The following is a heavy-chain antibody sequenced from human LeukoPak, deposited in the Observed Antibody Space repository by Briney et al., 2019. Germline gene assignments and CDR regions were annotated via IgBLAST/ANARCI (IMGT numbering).Heavy chain of an antibody. Sequence: GGSLRLSCAASGFTFDDYAMHWVRQAPGKGLEWVSGISWNSGSIGYADSVKGRFTISRDNAKNSLYLQMNSLRAEDMALYYCAKDIRRWLQFSPDCWGQGTLVTVSS. CDR2: ISWNSGSI. CDR1: GFTFDDYA. V-gene: IGHV3-9*03. CDR3: AKDIRRWLQFSPDC. D-gene: IGHD5-24*01. J-gene: IGHJ4*02.